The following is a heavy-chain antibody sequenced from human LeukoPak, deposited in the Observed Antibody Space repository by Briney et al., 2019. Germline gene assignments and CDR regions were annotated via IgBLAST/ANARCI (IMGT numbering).Heavy chain of an antibody. D-gene: IGHD5-18*01. CDR2: INPNSGGT. J-gene: IGHJ6*04. CDR3: ARIDVGGGYSAGKDV. CDR1: GYTFTGYY. V-gene: IGHV1-2*02. Sequence: ASVKVSCKTSGYTFTGYYMHWVRQAPGQGLEWMGWINPNSGGTNYAQKFQGRVIMTRDTSISTAYMELSRLRSDDTAVYFCARIDVGGGYSAGKDVWGKGTTVIVSS.